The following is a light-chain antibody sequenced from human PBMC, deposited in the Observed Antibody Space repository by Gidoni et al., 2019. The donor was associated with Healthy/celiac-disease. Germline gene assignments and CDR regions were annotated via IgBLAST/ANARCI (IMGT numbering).Light chain of an antibody. V-gene: IGKV3-11*01. CDR3: QQRSDWAPIT. J-gene: IGKJ5*01. CDR1: QSVISY. CDR2: DAS. Sequence: EIVLTHSPATLSLSPGERATLSCRASQSVISYLAWYQQKPGQAPRLLIYDASNRATGSPPRFSSGGSGTDVTLPISSLVHEDFAVYYCQQRSDWAPITFGQGTRLEIK.